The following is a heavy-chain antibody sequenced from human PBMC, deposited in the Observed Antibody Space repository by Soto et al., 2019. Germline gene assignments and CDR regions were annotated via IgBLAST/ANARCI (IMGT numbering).Heavy chain of an antibody. V-gene: IGHV1-3*01. D-gene: IGHD1-26*01. Sequence: QVQLVQSGAELKKPGASVNISCQASGFTFSDTLINWVRQGPGQRLEWMGWINPANGNTRYSESFQGRVTISSLSSASTANVALSDLTSEDTAVYYCARDIVSVGPRANYAFDLWGQGTMITVSS. J-gene: IGHJ3*01. CDR2: INPANGNT. CDR1: GFTFSDTL. CDR3: ARDIVSVGPRANYAFDL.